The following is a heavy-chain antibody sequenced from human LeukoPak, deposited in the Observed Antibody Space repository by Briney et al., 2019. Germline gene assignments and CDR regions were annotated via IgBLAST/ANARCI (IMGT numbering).Heavy chain of an antibody. D-gene: IGHD5-24*01. V-gene: IGHV3-21*04. CDR3: TRDQMNY. CDR2: ISSGNTYV. CDR1: GFTFSAYD. Sequence: GGSLRLSCTTSGFTFSAYDMVWIRQAPGRGLEWVSSISSGNTYVYYADSVKGRFTISRDTSKNTVYLQMNSLRVEDTAMYYCTRDQMNYWGQGTLVTVSS. J-gene: IGHJ4*02.